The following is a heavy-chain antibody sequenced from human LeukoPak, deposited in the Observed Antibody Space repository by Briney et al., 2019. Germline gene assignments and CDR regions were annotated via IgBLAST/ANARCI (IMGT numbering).Heavy chain of an antibody. CDR2: IKQDGSEK. J-gene: IGHJ4*02. Sequence: PGGSLRLSCAASGFTFSSYWMSWVRQAPGKGLEWVANIKQDGSEKYCVDSVKGRFTISRDNAKNSLYLQMNSLRAEDTAVYYCARVQPLEWLTHSFDYWGQGTLVTVSS. V-gene: IGHV3-7*01. CDR1: GFTFSSYW. CDR3: ARVQPLEWLTHSFDY. D-gene: IGHD3-3*01.